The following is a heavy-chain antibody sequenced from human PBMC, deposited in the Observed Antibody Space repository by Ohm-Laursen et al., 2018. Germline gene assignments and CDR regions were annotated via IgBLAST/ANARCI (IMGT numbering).Heavy chain of an antibody. CDR3: ARDGSDMGDY. V-gene: IGHV4-4*07. J-gene: IGHJ4*02. CDR2: ISSSGNT. D-gene: IGHD5-12*01. CDR1: GGSISSYY. Sequence: GTLSLTCTVSGGSISSYYWSWIRQPAGKGLEWIGRISSSGNTNYNPSLKSRVTMSVDTSKNQFSLKLSSSTDADTAVYYCARDGSDMGDYWGQGTLVTVSS.